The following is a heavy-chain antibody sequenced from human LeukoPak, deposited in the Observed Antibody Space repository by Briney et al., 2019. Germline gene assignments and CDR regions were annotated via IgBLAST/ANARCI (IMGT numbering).Heavy chain of an antibody. CDR3: ARLVGCSSTSCYAGDWFDP. Sequence: PGGSLRLSCAASGFTFSSYSMNWVRQAPGKGLEWVSSISSSSSYIYYADSAKGRFTISRDNAKNSLYLQMNSLRAEDTAVYYCARLVGCSSTSCYAGDWFDPWGQGTLVTVSS. J-gene: IGHJ5*02. V-gene: IGHV3-21*01. D-gene: IGHD2-2*01. CDR2: ISSSSSYI. CDR1: GFTFSSYS.